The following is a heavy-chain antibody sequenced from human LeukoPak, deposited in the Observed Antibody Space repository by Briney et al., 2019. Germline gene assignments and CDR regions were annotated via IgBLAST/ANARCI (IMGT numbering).Heavy chain of an antibody. CDR3: ARELTFYYGSGNYL. CDR1: GFTFSSYS. V-gene: IGHV3-21*01. D-gene: IGHD3-10*01. Sequence: GGSLRLSCAASGFTFSSYSMNWVRQAPGKGLEWVSSISSSSSYIYYADSVKGRFTISRDNAKNSLYLQMNSLRAEDTAVYYCARELTFYYGSGNYLWSQGTLVTVSS. J-gene: IGHJ5*02. CDR2: ISSSSSYI.